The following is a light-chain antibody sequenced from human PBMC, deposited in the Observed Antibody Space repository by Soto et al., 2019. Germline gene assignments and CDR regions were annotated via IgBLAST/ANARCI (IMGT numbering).Light chain of an antibody. J-gene: IGKJ1*01. CDR1: QSVSSNY. Sequence: EIVLTQSPGTLSLSPGERATLSGRASQSVSSNYLAWYKQKPGQAPRLLMYDASSRATGIPDRFSGSGSGTDFTLTIRRLEPEDFAVYYCQQYGSSGTFGQGTKLDIK. CDR2: DAS. CDR3: QQYGSSGT. V-gene: IGKV3-20*01.